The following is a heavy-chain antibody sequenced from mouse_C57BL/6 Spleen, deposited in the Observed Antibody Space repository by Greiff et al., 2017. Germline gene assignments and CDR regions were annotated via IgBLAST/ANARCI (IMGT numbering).Heavy chain of an antibody. CDR3: TTLDYYYGSSYYYAMDY. D-gene: IGHD1-1*01. J-gene: IGHJ4*01. Sequence: VQLQQSGAELVRPGASVKLSCTASGFNIKDYYMHWVKQRPEQGLEWIGRIDPEDGDTEYAPKFQGKATMTADTSSNTAYLQLSSLTSEDTAVYYCTTLDYYYGSSYYYAMDYWGQGTSVTVSS. CDR2: IDPEDGDT. V-gene: IGHV14-1*01. CDR1: GFNIKDYY.